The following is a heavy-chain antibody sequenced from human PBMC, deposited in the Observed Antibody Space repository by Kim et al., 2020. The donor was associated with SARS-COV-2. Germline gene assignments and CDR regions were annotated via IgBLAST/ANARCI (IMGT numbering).Heavy chain of an antibody. D-gene: IGHD2-2*01. V-gene: IGHV3-7*01. CDR3: ARMGLGYCSSTRCFSAFDI. Sequence: GGSLRLSCAASGFTFSSYWMSWVRQVPGKGLEWVAYIKQDGSEKYYVDSVKGRFTISRDNAKNSLYLQMNSLRAEDTAVYYCARMGLGYCSSTRCFSAFDIWGQGTMVTVSS. J-gene: IGHJ3*02. CDR2: IKQDGSEK. CDR1: GFTFSSYW.